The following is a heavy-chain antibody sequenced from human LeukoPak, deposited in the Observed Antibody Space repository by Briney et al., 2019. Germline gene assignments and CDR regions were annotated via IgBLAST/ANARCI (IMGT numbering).Heavy chain of an antibody. Sequence: ASVKVSCTASGYTFTGYYMHWVRQAPGQGLEWMGWINPNSGGTNYAQKFQGRVTMTRDTSISTAYMELSRLRSDDTAVYYCARDDDSSGYYPGVFDYWGQGTLVTVSS. J-gene: IGHJ4*02. CDR2: INPNSGGT. CDR3: ARDDDSSGYYPGVFDY. CDR1: GYTFTGYY. D-gene: IGHD3-22*01. V-gene: IGHV1-2*02.